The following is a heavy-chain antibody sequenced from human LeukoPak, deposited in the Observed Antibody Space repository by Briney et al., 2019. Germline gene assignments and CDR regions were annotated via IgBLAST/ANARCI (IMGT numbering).Heavy chain of an antibody. CDR1: GFTFDNYA. CDR3: AKDPESDYSNYGITFDI. V-gene: IGHV3-9*01. CDR2: ISWSSGSI. Sequence: GGSLRLSCAASGFTFDNYAMHWVRQAPGKGLEWVSGISWSSGSIGYADSVKGRFTISRDNAKNSLYLQMNGLRAEDTALYYCAKDPESDYSNYGITFDIWGQGTMVTVSS. D-gene: IGHD4-11*01. J-gene: IGHJ3*02.